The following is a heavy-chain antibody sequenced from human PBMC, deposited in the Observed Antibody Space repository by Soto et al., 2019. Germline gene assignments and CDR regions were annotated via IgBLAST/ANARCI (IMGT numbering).Heavy chain of an antibody. CDR1: GFSLSTRGVS. D-gene: IGHD1-26*01. CDR2: IYWNDDK. J-gene: IGHJ4*02. V-gene: IGHV2-5*01. Sequence: QITLKESGPTLVKPTQTLTLTCSFSGFSLSTRGVSVVWIRQPPGKALEWLALIYWNDDKRYSPSLRSRITITKDPSKNQVVLTMTNMDPVDTATYYWANRLSNSGQIDYWGQGTLVTFSS. CDR3: ANRLSNSGQIDY.